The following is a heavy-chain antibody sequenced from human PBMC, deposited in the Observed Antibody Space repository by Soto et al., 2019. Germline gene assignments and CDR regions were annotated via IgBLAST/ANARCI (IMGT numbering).Heavy chain of an antibody. CDR1: GGSIRSTSYY. CDR2: MYYSGST. V-gene: IGHV4-39*01. J-gene: IGHJ5*02. D-gene: IGHD3-9*01. Sequence: QVQLQESGPGLVKPSETLSLMCSVSGGSIRSTSYYWGWIRQPPGKGLEWIGTMYYSGSTFYHPSLQSRVAISVATSNNQFSLKLNSVTAADMAVYYCASGSQYEISTGQTFDPWGQGTLVSVSS. CDR3: ASGSQYEISTGQTFDP.